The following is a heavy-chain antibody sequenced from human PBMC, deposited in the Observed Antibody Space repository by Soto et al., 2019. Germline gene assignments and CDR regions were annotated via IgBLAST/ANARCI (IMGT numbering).Heavy chain of an antibody. J-gene: IGHJ3*02. D-gene: IGHD3-22*01. V-gene: IGHV3-33*06. Sequence: PGGSLRLSCAASGFTFSSYGMHWVRQAPGKGLEWVAVIWYDGSNKYYADSVKGRFTISRDNSKNTLYLQMNSLRAEDTAVYYCVKDPILYDSRPGGASHIWGQGTMVTV. CDR2: IWYDGSNK. CDR1: GFTFSSYG. CDR3: VKDPILYDSRPGGASHI.